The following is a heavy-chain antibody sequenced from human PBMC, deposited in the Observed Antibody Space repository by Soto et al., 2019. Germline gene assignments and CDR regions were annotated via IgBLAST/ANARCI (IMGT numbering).Heavy chain of an antibody. CDR2: ITSKRYGGTT. J-gene: IGHJ4*02. Sequence: GGSLRLSCTASGFTFGDYAMIWFRQAPGKGLEWVGFITSKRYGGTTEYAASVKGRFTISRDDSKSIAYPQMNSLKIDDTAVYHCSRVPRNNXGAPLDYWGQGTLVTVSS. CDR1: GFTFGDYA. V-gene: IGHV3-49*03. D-gene: IGHD3-10*01. CDR3: SRVPRNNXGAPLDY.